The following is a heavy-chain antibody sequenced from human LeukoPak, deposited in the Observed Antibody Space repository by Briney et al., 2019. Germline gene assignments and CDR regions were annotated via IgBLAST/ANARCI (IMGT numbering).Heavy chain of an antibody. D-gene: IGHD3-9*01. CDR1: GYTFTSYG. CDR3: ARDYDILTGPSRQNAFDI. V-gene: IGHV1-18*01. Sequence: ASVKVSCKASGYTFTSYGISWVRQAPGQGLEWMGWISAYNGNTNYAQKVQGRVTMTTDTSTTTAYMELRSLRSDDTAVYYCARDYDILTGPSRQNAFDIWGQGTMATVSS. J-gene: IGHJ3*02. CDR2: ISAYNGNT.